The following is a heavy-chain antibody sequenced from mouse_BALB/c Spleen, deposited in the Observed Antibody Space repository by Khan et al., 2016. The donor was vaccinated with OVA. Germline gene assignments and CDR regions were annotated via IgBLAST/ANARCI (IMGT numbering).Heavy chain of an antibody. CDR2: ISTGGSYT. V-gene: IGHV5-6*01. CDR1: GFTFSTFG. CDR3: TRFAYYYDSEEFAY. D-gene: IGHD1-1*01. J-gene: IGHJ3*01. Sequence: EVELVESGGDLVKPGGSLKLSCAASGFTFSTFGMSWVRQTPDKRLEWVATISTGGSYTYYPDIVKGRFIISRDNAKNTLDLEMSSLKSEDTAMYYCTRFAYYYDSEEFAYWGQGTLVTVSA.